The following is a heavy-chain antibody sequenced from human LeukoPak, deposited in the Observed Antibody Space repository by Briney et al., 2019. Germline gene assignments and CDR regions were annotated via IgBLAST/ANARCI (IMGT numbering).Heavy chain of an antibody. CDR3: ARLSIVATI. CDR2: ISYDGGNK. V-gene: IGHV3-30*04. CDR1: GFTFSSYA. D-gene: IGHD5-12*01. Sequence: GGSLRLSCAASGFTFSSYAMHWVRQAPGKGLEWVAVISYDGGNKYYADSVKGRFTISRDNSKNTLYLQMNSLRAEDTAVYYCARLSIVATIWGQGTLVTVSS. J-gene: IGHJ4*02.